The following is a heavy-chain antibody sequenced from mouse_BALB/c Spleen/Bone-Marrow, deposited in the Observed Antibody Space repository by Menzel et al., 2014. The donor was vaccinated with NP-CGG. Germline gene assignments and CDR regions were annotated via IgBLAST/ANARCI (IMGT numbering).Heavy chain of an antibody. J-gene: IGHJ3*01. CDR3: ARLGYYGGFAY. CDR2: INPDSSTI. Sequence: EAGGIDFSRYWMSWVRQAPGKGLEWIGEINPDSSTINYTPSLKDKFIISRDNAKKTLYLQMSKVRSEDTALYYCARLGYYGGFAYWGQGTLVTVSA. CDR1: GIDFSRYW. V-gene: IGHV4-1*02. D-gene: IGHD2-3*01.